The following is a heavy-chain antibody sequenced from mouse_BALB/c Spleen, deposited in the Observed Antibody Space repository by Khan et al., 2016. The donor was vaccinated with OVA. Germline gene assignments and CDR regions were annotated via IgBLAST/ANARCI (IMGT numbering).Heavy chain of an antibody. Sequence: QVQLKESGPGLVQPSQSLSITCTASGFSLTSYGVHWVRQSPGKGLEWLGVIWSGGSTDYNAAFISRLSISKDNSKSQVFFKMNSLQANDTAIYYCARIFIGTTDYAMDYWGQGTSVTVSS. V-gene: IGHV2-2*02. J-gene: IGHJ4*01. CDR2: IWSGGST. D-gene: IGHD2-14*01. CDR1: GFSLTSYG. CDR3: ARIFIGTTDYAMDY.